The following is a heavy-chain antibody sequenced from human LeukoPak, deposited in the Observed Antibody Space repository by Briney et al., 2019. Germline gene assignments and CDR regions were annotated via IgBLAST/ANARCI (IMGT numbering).Heavy chain of an antibody. CDR1: GGTFSSYA. J-gene: IGHJ6*02. V-gene: IGHV1-69*04. CDR3: ARVTMVRGVFYYYYGMDV. D-gene: IGHD3-10*01. Sequence: ASVKVSCKASGGTFSSYALSWVRQAPGQGLEWMGRIIPILGIANYAQKFQGRVTITADKSTSTAYMELSSLRSEDTAVYYCARVTMVRGVFYYYYGMDVWGQGTTVTVSS. CDR2: IIPILGIA.